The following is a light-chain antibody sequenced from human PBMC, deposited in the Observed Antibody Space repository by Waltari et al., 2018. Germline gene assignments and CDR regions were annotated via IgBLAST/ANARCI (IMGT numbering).Light chain of an antibody. Sequence: QSALTQPASVSGSPGQSITISCTGSSRDVGGYNYVSWYQQHPGKAPTLIIYAVNNPSSGVSGRFFGPKSGYTASLAIPGIQAEDGADYYCSSYSSTSTLVFGFGTKVTVL. CDR1: SRDVGGYNY. CDR2: AVN. J-gene: IGLJ1*01. V-gene: IGLV2-14*03. CDR3: SSYSSTSTLV.